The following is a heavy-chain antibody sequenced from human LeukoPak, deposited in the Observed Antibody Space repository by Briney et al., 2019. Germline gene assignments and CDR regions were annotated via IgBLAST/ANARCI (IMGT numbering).Heavy chain of an antibody. CDR2: ISYDGSNK. CDR3: ARDEEGATITPEY. CDR1: GFTFSSYA. J-gene: IGHJ4*02. V-gene: IGHV3-30*04. D-gene: IGHD1-26*01. Sequence: GGSLRLSCAASGFTFSSYAMHWVCQAPGQGLERVAVISYDGSNKYYADSVKGRFTISRDNSKNTLYLQMNSLRAEDTTVYYCARDEEGATITPEYWGQGTLVTVFS.